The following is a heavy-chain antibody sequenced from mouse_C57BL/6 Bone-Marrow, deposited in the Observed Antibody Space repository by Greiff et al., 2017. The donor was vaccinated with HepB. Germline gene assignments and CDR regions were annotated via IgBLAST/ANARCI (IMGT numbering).Heavy chain of an antibody. CDR2: IDPENGDT. J-gene: IGHJ2*01. CDR1: GFNIKDDY. Sequence: DVQVEESGAELVRPGASVKLSCTASGFNIKDDYMHWVKQRPEQGLEWIGWIDPENGDTEYASKFQGKATITADTSSNTAYLQLRSLTSEDTAVYYCTTYPYSNYVDYWGQGTTLTVSS. CDR3: TTYPYSNYVDY. D-gene: IGHD2-5*01. V-gene: IGHV14-4*01.